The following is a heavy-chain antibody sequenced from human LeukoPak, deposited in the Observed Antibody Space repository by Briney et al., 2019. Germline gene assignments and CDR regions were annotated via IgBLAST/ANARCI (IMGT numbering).Heavy chain of an antibody. CDR2: IRSKANSYAT. Sequence: GESLRLSCAASGFTFSGSAMHWVRQASGKGLEWVGRIRSKANSYATAYAASVKGRFTISRDDSKNTAYLQMSSLKTEDTAVYYCTGTEYSSFHHWGQGTLVTVSS. CDR1: GFTFSGSA. D-gene: IGHD6-6*01. CDR3: TGTEYSSFHH. J-gene: IGHJ1*01. V-gene: IGHV3-73*01.